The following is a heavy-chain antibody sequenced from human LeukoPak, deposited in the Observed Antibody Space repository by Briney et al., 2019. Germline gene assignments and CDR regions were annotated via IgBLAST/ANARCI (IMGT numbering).Heavy chain of an antibody. CDR2: IYYNGRT. D-gene: IGHD1-26*01. J-gene: IGHJ4*02. CDR1: GGSISSYY. CDR3: ARSVGWELPPD. Sequence: SETLSLTCTVSGGSISSYYWDWVRQPPGKGLEWIGSIYYNGRTYNNPSLKSRFTISIDTSKNQFSLKLRSVTAADTAVYYCARSVGWELPPDWGQGTLVTVSS. V-gene: IGHV4-39*01.